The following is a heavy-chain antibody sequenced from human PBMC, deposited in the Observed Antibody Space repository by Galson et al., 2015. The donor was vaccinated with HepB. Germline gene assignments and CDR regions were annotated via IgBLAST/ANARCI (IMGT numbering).Heavy chain of an antibody. J-gene: IGHJ2*01. Sequence: SVKVSCKASGGTFSSYAISWVRQAPGQGLEWMGRIIPILGIANYAQKFQGRVTITADKSTSTAYMELSSLRSEDTAVYYCARAPRVVITHWYFDLWGRGTLVTVSS. V-gene: IGHV1-69*04. CDR2: IIPILGIA. CDR1: GGTFSSYA. D-gene: IGHD3-22*01. CDR3: ARAPRVVITHWYFDL.